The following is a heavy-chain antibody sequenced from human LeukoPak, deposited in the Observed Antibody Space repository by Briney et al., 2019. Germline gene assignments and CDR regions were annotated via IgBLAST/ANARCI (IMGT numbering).Heavy chain of an antibody. CDR1: GYTFTDYY. J-gene: IGHJ4*02. CDR2: INLNSGGI. V-gene: IGHV1-2*02. D-gene: IGHD6-13*01. Sequence: ASVKVSCKASGYTFTDYYIHWVRQAPGQGLEWMGWINLNSGGIKYAQKFQGRVTMTRDTSISTAYMELSSLRSDDTAVYYCARDRITAPGVAADYWGQGTLVTVSS. CDR3: ARDRITAPGVAADY.